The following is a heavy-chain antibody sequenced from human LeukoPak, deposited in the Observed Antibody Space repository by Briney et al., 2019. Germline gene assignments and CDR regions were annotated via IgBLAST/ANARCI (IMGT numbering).Heavy chain of an antibody. CDR2: ISYDGSNK. Sequence: GGSLRLSCAASGFTFSSYAMSWVRQAPGKGLEWVAVISYDGSNKYYADSVKGRFTISRDNSKNTLHLQMNSLRAEDTAVYYCAREGGMDVWGKGTTVTVSS. CDR1: GFTFSSYA. CDR3: AREGGMDV. J-gene: IGHJ6*04. V-gene: IGHV3-30-3*01.